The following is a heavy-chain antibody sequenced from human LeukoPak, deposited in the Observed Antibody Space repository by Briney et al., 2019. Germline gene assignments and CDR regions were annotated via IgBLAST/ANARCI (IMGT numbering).Heavy chain of an antibody. Sequence: GGSLRLSCAASGFSFSNYGMHWVRQAPGKGLEWVAVISNDGSNKYYADSVKGRFTISRDNSKNTLYLQMNSLRTEDTAVYYCAKDLGFRLAAAGRFDYWGQGTLVTVSS. D-gene: IGHD6-13*01. J-gene: IGHJ4*02. CDR2: ISNDGSNK. CDR1: GFSFSNYG. V-gene: IGHV3-30*18. CDR3: AKDLGFRLAAAGRFDY.